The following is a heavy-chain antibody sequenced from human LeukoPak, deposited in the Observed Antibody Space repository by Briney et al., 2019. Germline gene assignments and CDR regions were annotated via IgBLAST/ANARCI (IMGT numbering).Heavy chain of an antibody. V-gene: IGHV1-24*01. D-gene: IGHD4-17*01. CDR1: GYTLTELS. Sequence: GASVKVSCKVSGYTLTELSMHWVRQAPGKGLEWMGGFDPEDGETIYAQKFQGRVTMTEDTSTDTAYMELSSLRSEDTAVYYCATGDYGDYAFDYWGQGTLVTVSS. CDR2: FDPEDGET. J-gene: IGHJ4*02. CDR3: ATGDYGDYAFDY.